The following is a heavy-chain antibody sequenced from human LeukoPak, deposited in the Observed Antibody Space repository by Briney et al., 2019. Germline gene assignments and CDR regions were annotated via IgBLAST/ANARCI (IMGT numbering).Heavy chain of an antibody. Sequence: GGSLRLSCAASGFTFSSYGMHWVRQAPGKGLEWVAVIWYDGSNKYYADSVKGRFTISRDNSKNTLYLQMNSLRAEDTAVYYCAREFLRGYSYGYGYYYGMDVWGQGTTVTVSS. CDR3: AREFLRGYSYGYGYYYGMDV. D-gene: IGHD5-18*01. J-gene: IGHJ6*02. CDR2: IWYDGSNK. CDR1: GFTFSSYG. V-gene: IGHV3-33*01.